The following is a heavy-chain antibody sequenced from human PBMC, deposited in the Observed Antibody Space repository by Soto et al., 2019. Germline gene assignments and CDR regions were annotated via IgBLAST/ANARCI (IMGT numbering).Heavy chain of an antibody. V-gene: IGHV3-13*05. CDR1: GFSFRDYD. J-gene: IGHJ6*02. D-gene: IGHD1-26*01. CDR2: LGAADDP. CDR3: ARAYLGRLPRRADYYYAMDV. Sequence: EVQLVESGGGSVQPGESLRLSCAASGFSFRDYDMHWVRQRTGKGLEWVSGLGAADDPYYIASVKGRFSVSRDNAQNSLYLQMHNLRVDDTAVYFWARAYLGRLPRRADYYYAMDVGGRGTTVTGAS.